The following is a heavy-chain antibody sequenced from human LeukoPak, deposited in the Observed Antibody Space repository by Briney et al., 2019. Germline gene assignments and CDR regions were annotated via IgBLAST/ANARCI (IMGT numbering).Heavy chain of an antibody. CDR1: GGSISSYY. J-gene: IGHJ4*02. CDR3: ARGVREPTD. CDR2: IYYSGST. D-gene: IGHD3-16*01. Sequence: SETLSLTCTVSGGSISSYYCSWIRQLPGKGLECIGYIYYSGSTNYNPSLKSRVTISVDTSKNQFSLKLSSVTAADTAVYYCARGVREPTDWGQGTLVTVSS. V-gene: IGHV4-59*01.